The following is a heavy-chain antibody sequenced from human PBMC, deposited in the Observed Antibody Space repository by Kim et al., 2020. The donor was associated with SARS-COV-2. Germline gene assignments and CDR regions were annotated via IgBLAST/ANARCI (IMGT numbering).Heavy chain of an antibody. Sequence: SETLSLTCTVSGGSISSYYWSWIRQPPGKGLEWIGYIYYSGSTNYNPSLKSRVTISVDTSKNQFSLKLSSVTAADTAVYYCARXGLGAYYDILWGQGTLVTV. CDR1: GGSISSYY. CDR3: ARXGLGAYYDIL. D-gene: IGHD3-9*01. CDR2: IYYSGST. V-gene: IGHV4-59*13. J-gene: IGHJ4*02.